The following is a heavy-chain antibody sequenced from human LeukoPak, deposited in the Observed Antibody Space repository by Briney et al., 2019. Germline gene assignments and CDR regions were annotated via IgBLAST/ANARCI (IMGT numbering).Heavy chain of an antibody. CDR1: GYTFTGYY. CDR3: ARGTNSYDA. V-gene: IGHV1-2*02. CDR2: INPNSGGA. J-gene: IGHJ5*02. D-gene: IGHD2-8*01. Sequence: ASVKVSCKASGYTFTGYYMHWVRQAPGQGLEWMGWINPNSGGANYAQKFQGRVTMTREKSISTAYMELSRLRSDDTAVYYCARGTNSYDAWGQGTLVTVSS.